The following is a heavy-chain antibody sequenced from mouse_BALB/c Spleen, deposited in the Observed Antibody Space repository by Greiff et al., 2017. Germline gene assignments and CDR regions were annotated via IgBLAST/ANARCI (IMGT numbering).Heavy chain of an antibody. V-gene: IGHV1-4*02. CDR2: INPSSGYT. CDR3: ASELGRRGYFDY. Sequence: VQLQQSAAELARPGASVKMSCKASGYTFTSYTMHWVKQRPGQGLEWIGYINPSSGYTEYNQKFKDKTTLTADKSSSTAYMQLSSLTSEDSAVYYCASELGRRGYFDYWGQGTTLTVSS. J-gene: IGHJ2*01. CDR1: GYTFTSYT. D-gene: IGHD4-1*01.